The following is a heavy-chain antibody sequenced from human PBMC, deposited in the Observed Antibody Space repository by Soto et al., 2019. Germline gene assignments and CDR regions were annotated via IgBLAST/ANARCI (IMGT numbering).Heavy chain of an antibody. V-gene: IGHV3-30-3*01. CDR2: ISYDGRNK. D-gene: IGHD4-4*01. CDR1: GFTFSSYA. Sequence: QVQLVESGGGVVQPGRSLRLSCAASGFTFSSYAMHWVRQAPGKGLEWVAVISYDGRNKYYADSVKGRFTISRANSKNPLYLQMNSLITEDTAVYYWARPLWRDDYNWGYFDLWGRGSLVTVSS. J-gene: IGHJ2*01. CDR3: ARPLWRDDYNWGYFDL.